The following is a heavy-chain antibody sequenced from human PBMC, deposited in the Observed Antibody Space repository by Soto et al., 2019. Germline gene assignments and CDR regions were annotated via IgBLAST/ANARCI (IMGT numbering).Heavy chain of an antibody. CDR2: INHSGST. CDR1: GGSFSGYY. Sequence: SETLSLTCAVYGGSFSGYYWSWIRQPPGKGLEWIGEINHSGSTNYNPSLKSRVTISVDTSKNQFSLKLSSVTAADTAVYYCERGPTQLRFLAWLSQGYGMDVWGQGTTVTVSS. CDR3: ERGPTQLRFLAWLSQGYGMDV. D-gene: IGHD3-3*01. V-gene: IGHV4-34*01. J-gene: IGHJ6*02.